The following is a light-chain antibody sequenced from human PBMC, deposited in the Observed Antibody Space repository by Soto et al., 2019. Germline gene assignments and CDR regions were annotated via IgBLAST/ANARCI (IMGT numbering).Light chain of an antibody. V-gene: IGKV3-15*01. Sequence: EIVMTQSPATLSVSQGERATLSCRASQSVSSTLAWYQQKPGQAPRLLIYGVTTRATGIPARFSGSGSGTEFTLTISSLQSEDFAVYYCQHYNSWPRTFGQGTKVEIK. CDR2: GVT. J-gene: IGKJ1*01. CDR3: QHYNSWPRT. CDR1: QSVSST.